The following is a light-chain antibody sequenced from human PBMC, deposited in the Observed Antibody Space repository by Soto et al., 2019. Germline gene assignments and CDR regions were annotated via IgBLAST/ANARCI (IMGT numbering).Light chain of an antibody. CDR1: QSVSSRN. CDR2: AAS. CDR3: LRYGDSPPAYT. V-gene: IGKV3-20*01. Sequence: EIVLTQSPGTVSLSPGERATLSCRASQSVSSRNLAWYRQKPGQAPSLLIFAASNRATGIPERFSGSGSWREFTITISRLEPEDCAVYYCLRYGDSPPAYTFGQGTKLEIK. J-gene: IGKJ2*01.